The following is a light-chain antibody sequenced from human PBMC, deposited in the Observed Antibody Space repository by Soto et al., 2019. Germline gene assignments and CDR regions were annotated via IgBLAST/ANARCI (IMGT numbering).Light chain of an antibody. CDR3: SSYTNSGSLV. J-gene: IGLJ2*01. CDR2: DVS. CDR1: SSDVGGYNY. Sequence: QSALTQPASGAGSPGQSITISCTGTSSDVGGYNYVSWYQQHPGKDPQLMIYDVSNRPSGVSNRFSGSKSGNTASRTIYGLPAEDEDDYYCSSYTNSGSLVFGGGTKLTVL. V-gene: IGLV2-14*01.